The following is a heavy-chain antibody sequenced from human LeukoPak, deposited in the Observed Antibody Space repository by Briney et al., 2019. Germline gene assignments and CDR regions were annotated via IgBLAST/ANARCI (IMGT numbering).Heavy chain of an antibody. CDR2: IRSKAYGGTT. D-gene: IGHD6-13*01. V-gene: IGHV3-49*04. J-gene: IGHJ4*02. Sequence: GRSLRLSCTASGFTFGDYAMRWVRQAPGKGLEWVGFIRSKAYGGTTEYAASVKGRFTISRDDSKSIAYLQMNSLKTEDTAVYYCTRDGSWYADWGQGTLVTVSS. CDR1: GFTFGDYA. CDR3: TRDGSWYAD.